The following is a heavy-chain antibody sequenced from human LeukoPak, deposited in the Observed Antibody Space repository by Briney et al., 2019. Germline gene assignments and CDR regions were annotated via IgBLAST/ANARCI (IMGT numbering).Heavy chain of an antibody. CDR3: AKAPRGVYDFWSGYYKVFDY. J-gene: IGHJ4*02. CDR2: ISGSGGST. CDR1: GFTFSSYA. Sequence: PGGSLRLSCAASGFTFSSYAMSWVRQAPGKGLEWVSAISGSGGSTYYADSVKGRFTISRDNSKNTLYLQMNSLRAEDTAVYYCAKAPRGVYDFWSGYYKVFDYWGQGTLVTVSS. D-gene: IGHD3-3*01. V-gene: IGHV3-23*01.